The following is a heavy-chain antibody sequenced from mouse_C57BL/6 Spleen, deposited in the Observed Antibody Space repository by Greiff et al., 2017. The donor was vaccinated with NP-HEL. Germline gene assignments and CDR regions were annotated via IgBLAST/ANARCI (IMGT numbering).Heavy chain of an antibody. D-gene: IGHD1-1*01. J-gene: IGHJ3*01. Sequence: LEESGAELVRPGASVKLSCKASGYTFTDYYINWVKQRPGQGLEWIARIYPGSGNTYYNEKFKGKATLTAEKSSSTAYMQLSSLTSEDSAVYFCARSDYYGSSPFAYWGQGTLVTVSA. CDR1: GYTFTDYY. V-gene: IGHV1-76*01. CDR3: ARSDYYGSSPFAY. CDR2: IYPGSGNT.